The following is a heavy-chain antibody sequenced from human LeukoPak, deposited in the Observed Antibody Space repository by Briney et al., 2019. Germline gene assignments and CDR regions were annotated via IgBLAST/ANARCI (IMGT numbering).Heavy chain of an antibody. CDR2: IYYNGNP. J-gene: IGHJ5*02. CDR1: GASIRSGGDY. CDR3: ARSITMIRGWFDP. Sequence: SQTLSLTCTVSGASIRSGGDYWSWIRQHPGKGLEWIGYIYYNGNPYYNPSLKSRVTISVDTSKSQFSLKLSSVTAADTAVYYCARSITMIRGWFDPWGQGTLVTVSS. D-gene: IGHD3-10*01. V-gene: IGHV4-31*03.